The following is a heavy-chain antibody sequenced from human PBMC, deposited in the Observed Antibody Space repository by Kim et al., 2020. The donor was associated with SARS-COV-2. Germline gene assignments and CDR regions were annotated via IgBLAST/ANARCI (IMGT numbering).Heavy chain of an antibody. D-gene: IGHD2-2*01. V-gene: IGHV4-59*01. J-gene: IGHJ5*02. Sequence: KSRVTISVDTSKNQFSLQLSSVTAADTAVYYCAREAQDIVVVPAGHWFDPWGQGTLVTVSS. CDR3: AREAQDIVVVPAGHWFDP.